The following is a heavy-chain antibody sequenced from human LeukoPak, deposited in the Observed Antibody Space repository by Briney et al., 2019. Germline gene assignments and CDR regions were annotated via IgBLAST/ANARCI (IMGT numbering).Heavy chain of an antibody. J-gene: IGHJ6*03. CDR1: GGSISSGSYY. Sequence: PSETLSLTCTVSGGSISSGSYYWSWIRQPAGKGLEWIGRIYSSGSTNYNPSLKSRVTISLDTSKNQFSLKLSSVTAADTAVYYCAGSPRGDTGGSYYYMDVWGKGTTVTVSS. D-gene: IGHD3-16*01. CDR2: IYSSGST. V-gene: IGHV4-61*02. CDR3: AGSPRGDTGGSYYYMDV.